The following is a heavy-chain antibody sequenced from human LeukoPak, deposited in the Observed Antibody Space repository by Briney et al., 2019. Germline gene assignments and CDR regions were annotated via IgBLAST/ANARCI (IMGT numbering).Heavy chain of an antibody. V-gene: IGHV3-23*01. J-gene: IGHJ4*02. D-gene: IGHD4-11*01. CDR3: AKDRATDKYYFDY. CDR1: GFTFSSYS. CDR2: ISGGGGST. Sequence: GSLRLSCAASGFTFSSYSMNWVRQAPGKGLEWVSAISGGGGSTYYADSVKGRFTISRDNSKNTLYLQMNSLRAEDTAVYCCAKDRATDKYYFDYWGQGTLVTVSS.